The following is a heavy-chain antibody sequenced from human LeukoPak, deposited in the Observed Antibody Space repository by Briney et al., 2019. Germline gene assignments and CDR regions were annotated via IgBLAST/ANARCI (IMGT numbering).Heavy chain of an antibody. CDR1: GFTFSNAW. D-gene: IGHD4-17*01. V-gene: IGHV3-15*01. CDR3: TTDKTVTTRINDY. Sequence: GGSLRLSCAASGFTFSNAWMSWVRQAPGKGLEWVGRIKSKTDGGTTDYAAPVKGRFTISRDDSKNTLYLQMNSLKTEDTAVYYCTTDKTVTTRINDYWGQGTLVTVSS. J-gene: IGHJ4*02. CDR2: IKSKTDGGTT.